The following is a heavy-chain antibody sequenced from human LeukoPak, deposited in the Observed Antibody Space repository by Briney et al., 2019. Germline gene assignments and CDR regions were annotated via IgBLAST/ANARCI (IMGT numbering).Heavy chain of an antibody. CDR2: ISSRSSSI. CDR1: GFTFSTYD. Sequence: GGSLRLSCAASGFTFSTYDMNWVRQAPGKGLEWVSSISSRSSSIYYADSVKGRFTISRDNAKNSLYLQMNSLRAEDTAVYWCARDYIAYDPLDYWGQGTLVTVSS. J-gene: IGHJ4*02. D-gene: IGHD3-3*01. V-gene: IGHV3-21*01. CDR3: ARDYIAYDPLDY.